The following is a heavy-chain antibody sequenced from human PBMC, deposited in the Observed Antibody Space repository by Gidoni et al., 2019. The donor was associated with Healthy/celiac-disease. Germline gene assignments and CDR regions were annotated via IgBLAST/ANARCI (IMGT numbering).Heavy chain of an antibody. CDR3: AKDPRGSFRGSSSGRHGWYFDY. CDR1: GFTFSSYG. V-gene: IGHV3-30*18. J-gene: IGHJ4*02. Sequence: QVQLVESGGGVVQPGRSLRLSCAASGFTFSSYGMHWVRQAPGEGLEWVAVISYDGSNKYYADSVKGRFTISRDNSKNTLYLQMNSLRAEDTAVYYCAKDPRGSFRGSSSGRHGWYFDYWGQGTLVTVSS. CDR2: ISYDGSNK. D-gene: IGHD6-6*01.